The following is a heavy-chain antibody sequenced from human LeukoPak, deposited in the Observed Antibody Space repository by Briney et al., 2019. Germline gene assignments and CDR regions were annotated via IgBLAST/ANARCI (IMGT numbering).Heavy chain of an antibody. CDR2: ISYDGSNK. V-gene: IGHV3-30-3*01. CDR1: GFTFRTYW. Sequence: GGSLRLSCAASGFTFRTYWMSWVRQAPGKGLEWVAVISYDGSNKYYADSVKGRFTISRDNSKNTLYLQMNSLRAEDTAVYYCARGPYDYVWGSYRPFDYWGQGTLVTVSS. D-gene: IGHD3-16*02. J-gene: IGHJ4*02. CDR3: ARGPYDYVWGSYRPFDY.